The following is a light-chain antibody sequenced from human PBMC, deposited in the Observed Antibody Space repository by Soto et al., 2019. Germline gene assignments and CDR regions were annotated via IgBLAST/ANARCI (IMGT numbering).Light chain of an antibody. CDR1: QSISSW. Sequence: DIRMTEAPSTLSATVKDRVTITCRASQSISSWLAWYQQKPGKAPKLLIYDASTSESGVPSRFSGSGSGTEFTLTIISLQPDDFATYYCQQSYTTPRTFAQGTKVDIK. CDR2: DAS. V-gene: IGKV1-5*01. J-gene: IGKJ2*02. CDR3: QQSYTTPRT.